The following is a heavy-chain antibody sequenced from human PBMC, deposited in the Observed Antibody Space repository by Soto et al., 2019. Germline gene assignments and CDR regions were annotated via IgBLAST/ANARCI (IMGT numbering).Heavy chain of an antibody. J-gene: IGHJ3*02. CDR3: ARHEDSGYDLRSDAFDI. CDR1: GGSISSYY. V-gene: IGHV4-59*08. CDR2: IYYTGSA. Sequence: SETLSLTCTVSGGSISSYYWSWIRQPPGRGLEWIGYIYYTGSANYNPSLKSRVTISVDTSKNQFSLKLSSVTAADTAVYYCARHEDSGYDLRSDAFDIWGQGTMVTVSS. D-gene: IGHD5-12*01.